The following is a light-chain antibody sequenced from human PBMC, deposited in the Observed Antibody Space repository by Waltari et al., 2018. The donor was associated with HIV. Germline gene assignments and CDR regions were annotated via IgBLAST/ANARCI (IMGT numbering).Light chain of an antibody. CDR3: QQSYNTPLT. CDR2: AAS. V-gene: IGKV1-39*01. Sequence: IQFTQSPSSLSASVLDRVTITCRASQIIRSYFNWDQQKPGKAPKLLIFAASRLKSGVPSRFSGSESGTDFTLTISSLQLEDFAVYYCQQSYNTPLTFGGGTKVEIK. J-gene: IGKJ4*01. CDR1: QIIRSY.